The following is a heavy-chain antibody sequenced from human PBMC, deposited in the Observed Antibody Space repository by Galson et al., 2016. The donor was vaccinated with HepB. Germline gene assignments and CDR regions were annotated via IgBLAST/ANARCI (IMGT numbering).Heavy chain of an antibody. V-gene: IGHV4-34*01. CDR1: GGSFRGYY. CDR2: LYPSEGT. J-gene: IGHJ6*03. D-gene: IGHD6-19*01. CDR3: ATGIVVAGKYYYYYMDV. Sequence: ETLSLTCAVYGGSFRGYYWSWIRQPPGRGLEWIGSLYPSEGTDYNPSLKSRVTISVDTSKNELSLRLNSVTAADTGVYYCATGIVVAGKYYYYYMDVWGKGTTVTVSS.